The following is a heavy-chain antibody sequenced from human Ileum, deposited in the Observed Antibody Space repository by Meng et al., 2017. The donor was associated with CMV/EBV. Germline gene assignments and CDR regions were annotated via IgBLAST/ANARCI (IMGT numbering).Heavy chain of an antibody. Sequence: GSLRLSCTVSGGSMNSYYWSWLRQPPGKGLEWIGYIHYNGQTNYNPSLRGRVVISVDTSKNQFSLKLSSVNTADTAVYYCARGAGWWGVWGQGTLVTVSS. V-gene: IGHV4-59*01. CDR2: IHYNGQT. CDR1: GGSMNSYY. D-gene: IGHD2-15*01. CDR3: ARGAGWWGV. J-gene: IGHJ4*02.